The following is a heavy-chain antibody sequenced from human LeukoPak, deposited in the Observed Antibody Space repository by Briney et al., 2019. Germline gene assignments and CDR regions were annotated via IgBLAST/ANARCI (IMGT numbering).Heavy chain of an antibody. CDR1: GYTFTSYY. CDR2: INPSGGST. Sequence: GASVKVSCKASGYTFTSYYMHWVRQAPGQGLEWMGIINPSGGSTSYAQKFQGRVTMTTDTSTGTAYMELRSLRSDDTAVYYCARSGRGTYYYFDYWGQGTLVTVSS. CDR3: ARSGRGTYYYFDY. J-gene: IGHJ4*02. D-gene: IGHD1-26*01. V-gene: IGHV1-46*01.